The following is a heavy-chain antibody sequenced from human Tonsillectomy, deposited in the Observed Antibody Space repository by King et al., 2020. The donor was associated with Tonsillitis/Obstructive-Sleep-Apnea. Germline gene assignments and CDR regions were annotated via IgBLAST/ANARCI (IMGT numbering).Heavy chain of an antibody. J-gene: IGHJ4*02. V-gene: IGHV1-2*02. Sequence: QLVQSGAEVKKPGASVRVSCKASGYTFTGYYMYWVRKAPGQGLEWMGWINPNSGGTKYAQKFQGRVTMTRDTSISTAYMELSRLRSDDTAVYYCARGVSFDYWGQGTLVTVSS. CDR1: GYTFTGYY. CDR2: INPNSGGT. CDR3: ARGVSFDY.